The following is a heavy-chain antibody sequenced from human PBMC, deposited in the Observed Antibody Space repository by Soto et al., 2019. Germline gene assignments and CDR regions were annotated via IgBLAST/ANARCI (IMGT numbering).Heavy chain of an antibody. CDR1: GGSISSYY. D-gene: IGHD2-2*01. V-gene: IGHV4-59*01. Sequence: SETLSLTCTVSGGSISSYYWSWIRQPPGKGLEWIGYIYYSGSTNYNPSLKSRVTISVDTSKNQLSLKLSSVTAADTAVYYCARYRIAYCSSTSCYADYYYMDVWGKGTTVTVSS. CDR2: IYYSGST. CDR3: ARYRIAYCSSTSCYADYYYMDV. J-gene: IGHJ6*03.